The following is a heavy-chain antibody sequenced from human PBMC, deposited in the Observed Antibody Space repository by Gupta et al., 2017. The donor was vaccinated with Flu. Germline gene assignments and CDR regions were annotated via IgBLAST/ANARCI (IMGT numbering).Heavy chain of an antibody. CDR2: TNHKTGDT. Sequence: NWRRQAPGHWPEWVGWTNHKTGDTAYAQKFQGRVTMTRNTSRHTAYMELRGLRSEDTARIYCARGNLGGGCDSWGPGTQVTVSS. J-gene: IGHJ4*02. CDR3: ARGNLGGGCDS. V-gene: IGHV1-8*01. D-gene: IGHD3-16*01.